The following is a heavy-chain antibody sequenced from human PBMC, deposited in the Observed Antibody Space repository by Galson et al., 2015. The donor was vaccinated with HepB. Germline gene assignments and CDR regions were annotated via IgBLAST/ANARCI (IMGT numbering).Heavy chain of an antibody. CDR3: ARGAASGSFDY. CDR2: ISAYNDNT. J-gene: IGHJ4*02. Sequence: SVKVSCKASGYTFTSYGISWVRQAPGQGLEWMGWISAYNDNTNYAQKFQGRVTMTTDSSTRTAYMELRSLRSDDTAVYYCARGAASGSFDYWDQGTLVTVSS. V-gene: IGHV1-18*04. D-gene: IGHD6-13*01. CDR1: GYTFTSYG.